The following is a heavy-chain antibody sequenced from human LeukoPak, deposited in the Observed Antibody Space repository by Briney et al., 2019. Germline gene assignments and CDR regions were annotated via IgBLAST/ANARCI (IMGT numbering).Heavy chain of an antibody. Sequence: ASVKVSCKASGYTFTSYGISWVRQAPGQGLEWMGWISAYNGNTNYAQKLQGRVTMTTDTSTSTAYMELRSLRSDDTAVYYCASNSLSIAVAGTYYYYGMDVWGQGTTVTVSS. CDR1: GYTFTSYG. V-gene: IGHV1-18*01. D-gene: IGHD6-19*01. CDR3: ASNSLSIAVAGTYYYYGMDV. CDR2: ISAYNGNT. J-gene: IGHJ6*02.